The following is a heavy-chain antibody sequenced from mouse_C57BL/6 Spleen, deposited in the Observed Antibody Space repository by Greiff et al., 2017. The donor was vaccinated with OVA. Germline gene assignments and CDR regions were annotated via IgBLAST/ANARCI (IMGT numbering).Heavy chain of an antibody. J-gene: IGHJ3*01. V-gene: IGHV1-81*01. D-gene: IGHD2-5*01. Sequence: QVQLQQSGAELARPGASVKLSCKASGYTFTSYGISWVKQSPGQGLEWIGVIYPRSGNTCYNQKFKGKATLTADKSSSTAYMELSSLTSEDSAVYFCALYSNYKFAYWGQGTLVTVSA. CDR1: GYTFTSYG. CDR2: IYPRSGNT. CDR3: ALYSNYKFAY.